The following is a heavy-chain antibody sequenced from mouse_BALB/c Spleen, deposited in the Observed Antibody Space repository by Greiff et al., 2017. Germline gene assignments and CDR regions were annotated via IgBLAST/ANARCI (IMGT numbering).Heavy chain of an antibody. V-gene: IGHV2-5-1*01. CDR2: IWRGGST. D-gene: IGHD2-3*01. Sequence: QVQLQQSGPSLVQPSQSLSITCTVSGFSLTSYGVHWVRQSPGKGLEWLGVIWRGGSTDYNAAFMSRLSITKDNSKSQVFFKMNSLQADDTAIYYCAKMDGSYYYAMDYWGQGTSVTVSS. CDR3: AKMDGSYYYAMDY. CDR1: GFSLTSYG. J-gene: IGHJ4*01.